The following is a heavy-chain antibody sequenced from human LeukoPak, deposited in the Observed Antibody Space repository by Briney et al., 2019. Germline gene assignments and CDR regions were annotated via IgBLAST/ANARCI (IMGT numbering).Heavy chain of an antibody. D-gene: IGHD2/OR15-2a*01. J-gene: IGHJ4*02. CDR3: ARLRPQLSSFDY. CDR1: GYTFTSYG. V-gene: IGHV1-18*01. Sequence: ASVKVSCKASGYTFTSYGISWVRQAPGQGLEWMGWISAYNGNTNYAQKFQGRVTMTRDTSISTAYMELSRLRSDDTAVYYCARLRPQLSSFDYWGQGTLVTVSS. CDR2: ISAYNGNT.